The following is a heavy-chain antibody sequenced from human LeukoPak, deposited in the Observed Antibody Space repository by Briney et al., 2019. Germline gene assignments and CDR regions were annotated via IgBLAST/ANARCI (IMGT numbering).Heavy chain of an antibody. CDR3: ARGRKQPTGGASSYPGLDV. J-gene: IGHJ6*02. CDR1: GFTFNTYD. V-gene: IGHV3-48*03. D-gene: IGHD2-8*02. Sequence: PGGSLRLSCAGFGFTFNTYDMTWVRQTPGKGLEWVSYITSSGDTIDYVDSVKGRFTISRDNAKSSLYLQMSGLRVEDTAIYYCARGRKQPTGGASSYPGLDVWGQGTTVTVSS. CDR2: ITSSGDTI.